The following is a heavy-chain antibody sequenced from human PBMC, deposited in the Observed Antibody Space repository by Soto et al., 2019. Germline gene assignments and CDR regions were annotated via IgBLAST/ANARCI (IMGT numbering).Heavy chain of an antibody. CDR1: GFTFSNAW. D-gene: IGHD3-22*01. CDR3: TTASPTYYYDSSGYYPRYHDY. J-gene: IGHJ4*02. V-gene: IGHV3-15*01. Sequence: GGSLRLSCAASGFTFSNAWMSWVRQAPGKGLEWVGRIKSKTDGGTTDYAAPVKGRFTISRDDSKNTLYLQMNSLKTEDTAVYYCTTASPTYYYDSSGYYPRYHDYWGQGTLVTVSS. CDR2: IKSKTDGGTT.